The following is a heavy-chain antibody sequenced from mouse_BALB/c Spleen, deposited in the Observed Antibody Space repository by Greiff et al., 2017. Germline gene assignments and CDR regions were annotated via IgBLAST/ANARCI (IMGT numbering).Heavy chain of an antibody. CDR1: GFTFTDYY. V-gene: IGHV7-3*02. J-gene: IGHJ1*01. Sequence: DVMLVESGGGLVQPGGSLRLSCAPSGFTFTDYYMSWVRQPPGKALEWLGFIRNKANGYTTEYSASVKGRFTISRDNSQSILYLQMNTLRAEDSATYYCARDYYGSSYVWYFDVWGAGTTVTVSS. CDR3: ARDYYGSSYVWYFDV. D-gene: IGHD1-1*01. CDR2: IRNKANGYTT.